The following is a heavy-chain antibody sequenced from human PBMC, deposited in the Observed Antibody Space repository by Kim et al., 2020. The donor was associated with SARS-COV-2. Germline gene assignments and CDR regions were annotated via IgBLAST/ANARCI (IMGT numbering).Heavy chain of an antibody. CDR2: IIPIFGTA. D-gene: IGHD2-15*01. CDR1: GGTFSSYA. CDR3: ARDGVEYCSGGSCFWRGGMDV. Sequence: SVKVSCKASGGTFSSYAISWVRQAPGQGLEWMGGIIPIFGTANYAQKFQGRVTITADESTSTAYMELSSLRSEDTAVYYCARDGVEYCSGGSCFWRGGMDVWGKGTTVTVFS. V-gene: IGHV1-69*13. J-gene: IGHJ6*04.